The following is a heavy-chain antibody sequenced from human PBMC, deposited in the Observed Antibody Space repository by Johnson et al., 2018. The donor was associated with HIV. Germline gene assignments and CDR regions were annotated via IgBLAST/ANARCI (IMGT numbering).Heavy chain of an antibody. CDR1: GFTFSSYA. CDR2: ISGNGGST. J-gene: IGHJ3*02. V-gene: IGHV3-23*04. D-gene: IGHD6-25*01. Sequence: VQLVESGGGLVQPGGSLRLSCAASGFTFSSYAMSWVRQAPGKGLEWVSAISGNGGSTYYADSVKGRFTISRDNAKNSLYLQMNSLRAEDTAVYFCVREREAGRVAFVIWGQGTLVTVSS. CDR3: VREREAGRVAFVI.